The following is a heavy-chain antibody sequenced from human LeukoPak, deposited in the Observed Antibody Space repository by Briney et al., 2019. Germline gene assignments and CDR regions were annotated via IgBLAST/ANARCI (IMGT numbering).Heavy chain of an antibody. Sequence: GGSLRLSCAASGFTFSGSAMHWVRQASGKGLEWVGRIRTKGKSYATEYAASVKGRFIISRDDLKNTAYLQMNSLKIEDTAVYYCTRTTVTMAGWFDPWGQGTLVTVSS. CDR1: GFTFSGSA. CDR2: IRTKGKSYAT. D-gene: IGHD4-17*01. V-gene: IGHV3-73*01. CDR3: TRTTVTMAGWFDP. J-gene: IGHJ5*02.